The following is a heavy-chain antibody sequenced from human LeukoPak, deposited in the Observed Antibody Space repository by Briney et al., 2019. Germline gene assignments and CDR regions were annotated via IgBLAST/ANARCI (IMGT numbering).Heavy chain of an antibody. CDR1: GFTFSSYS. Sequence: PGGSLRLSCAASGFTFSSYSMNWVRQAPGKGLERVSYISSSSSTIYYADSVKGRFTISRDNAKNSLYLQMNSLRDEDTALYYCAKDLTTSLSIAVPGGFDYWGQGTLVTVSS. J-gene: IGHJ4*02. D-gene: IGHD6-19*01. CDR2: ISSSSSTI. V-gene: IGHV3-48*02. CDR3: AKDLTTSLSIAVPGGFDY.